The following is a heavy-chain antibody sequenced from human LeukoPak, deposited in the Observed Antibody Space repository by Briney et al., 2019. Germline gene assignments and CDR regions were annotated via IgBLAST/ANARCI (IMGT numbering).Heavy chain of an antibody. D-gene: IGHD2-15*01. J-gene: IGHJ4*02. CDR3: ARERVYCSGGSCYSRSY. V-gene: IGHV4-61*01. CDR2: IYYNGST. CDR1: GGSVISGTYY. Sequence: SETLSLTCNVSGGSVISGTYYWTWIRQPPGKGLEWIGYIYYNGSTNYSPSLKSRVTISVDTSKNQFSLKLTSVTPADTAVYYCARERVYCSGGSCYSRSYWGQGTLVTVSS.